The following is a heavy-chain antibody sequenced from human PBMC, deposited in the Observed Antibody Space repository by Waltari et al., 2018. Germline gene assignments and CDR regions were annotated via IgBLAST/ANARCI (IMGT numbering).Heavy chain of an antibody. D-gene: IGHD3-16*01. Sequence: LQLVQSGGEVKKPGASVKVSCKASGYKSSNYGSSWVRQAPGQGLEWMGWIGADSGNTDYAQKFQGRVTMTTDTSTGTVCVDLRSLRSDDTAVYYCAAISGWSRGNYAMDVWGQGTTVTVSS. CDR2: IGADSGNT. J-gene: IGHJ6*02. CDR1: GYKSSNYG. V-gene: IGHV1-18*01. CDR3: AAISGWSRGNYAMDV.